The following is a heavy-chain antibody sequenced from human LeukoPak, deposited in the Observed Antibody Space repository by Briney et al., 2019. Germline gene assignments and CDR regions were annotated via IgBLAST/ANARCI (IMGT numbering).Heavy chain of an antibody. CDR2: IYSTGST. V-gene: IGHV4-59*08. J-gene: IGHJ4*02. D-gene: IGHD1-26*01. CDR3: ARHESAVGALFY. Sequence: SETLSLTCTVSGGSISRYYWSRIRQPPGKGLEWIGYIYSTGSTNSNPSLKSRVTISVDPSKNHFSLKLTSVTVADTAVYYCARHESAVGALFYWGQGTLVTVSS. CDR1: GGSISRYY.